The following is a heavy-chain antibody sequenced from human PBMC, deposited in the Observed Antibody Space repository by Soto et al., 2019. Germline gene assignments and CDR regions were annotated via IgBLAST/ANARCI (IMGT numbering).Heavy chain of an antibody. CDR3: ARIPWWSGHTTTFFDY. Sequence: ETLSLTCTVSGGSISPYYWSWIRQPPGKALEWLAHIFSNDEKSYSTSLKSRLTISKDTSKSQVVLTMTNMDPVDTATYYCARIPWWSGHTTTFFDYWGQGTLVTVSS. J-gene: IGHJ4*02. CDR2: IFSNDEK. V-gene: IGHV2-26*01. D-gene: IGHD3-3*01. CDR1: GGSISPYYW.